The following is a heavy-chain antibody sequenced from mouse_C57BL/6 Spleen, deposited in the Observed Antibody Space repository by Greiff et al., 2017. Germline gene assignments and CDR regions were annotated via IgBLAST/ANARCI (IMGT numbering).Heavy chain of an antibody. V-gene: IGHV5-9-1*02. Sequence: EVQRVESGEGLVKPGGSLKLSCAASGFTFSSYAMSWVRQTPEKRLEWVAYISSGGDYIYYADTVKGRFTISRDNARNTLYLQMSSLKSEDTAMYYCTRVWTLYYFDYWGQGTTLTVSS. CDR1: GFTFSSYA. J-gene: IGHJ2*01. CDR2: ISSGGDYI. CDR3: TRVWTLYYFDY.